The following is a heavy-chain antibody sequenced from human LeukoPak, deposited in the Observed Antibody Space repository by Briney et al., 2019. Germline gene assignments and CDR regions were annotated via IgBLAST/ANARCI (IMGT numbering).Heavy chain of an antibody. Sequence: GGSLRLSCAASGFTFSSYGMHWVRQAPGKGLEWVAVIWHDGSNKYYADSVKGRFTISRDNSKNTLYLQMNSLRAEDTAVYYCARVTAAGTFKFDYWGQGTLVTVSS. CDR2: IWHDGSNK. V-gene: IGHV3-33*01. CDR3: ARVTAAGTFKFDY. CDR1: GFTFSSYG. J-gene: IGHJ4*02. D-gene: IGHD6-13*01.